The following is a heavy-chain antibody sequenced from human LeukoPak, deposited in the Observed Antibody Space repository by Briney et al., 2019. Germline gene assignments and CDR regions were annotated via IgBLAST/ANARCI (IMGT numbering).Heavy chain of an antibody. V-gene: IGHV3-33*08. Sequence: GASLRLSCAASGFTFTTYTMNWIHQAPGKGLEMVAVIWYDGSNKYYADSVKGRFTISRDTSKNTLYRQMYSLRAEDTAVYYCARSLERDYHGSGTYYMNNWFDPWGQGTLVTVSS. CDR3: ARSLERDYHGSGTYYMNNWFDP. J-gene: IGHJ5*02. CDR2: IWYDGSNK. D-gene: IGHD3-10*01. CDR1: GFTFTTYT.